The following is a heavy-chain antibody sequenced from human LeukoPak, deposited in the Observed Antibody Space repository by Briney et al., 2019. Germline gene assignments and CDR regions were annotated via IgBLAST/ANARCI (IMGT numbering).Heavy chain of an antibody. J-gene: IGHJ4*02. V-gene: IGHV1-69*02. D-gene: IGHD1-26*01. CDR1: GGTFSSYT. CDR3: ARHSGSSSFDY. Sequence: SVKLSCKAAGGTFSSYTISWVRQAPGQGLEWMGRIIPILGIANYAQKFQGRVTITADKSTSTVYMELSSLRSEDTAVYYCARHSGSSSFDYWGQGTLVTVSS. CDR2: IIPILGIA.